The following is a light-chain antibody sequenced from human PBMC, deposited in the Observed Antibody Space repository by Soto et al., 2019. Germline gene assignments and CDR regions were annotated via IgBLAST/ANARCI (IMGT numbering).Light chain of an antibody. CDR3: FSYAVSRTFV. Sequence: QSVLTQPASVSGSPGQSITISCTGTSSDVGSYDLVSWYQQYPGKAPRLMIYEGTKRPSGVSNRFSGSKSGNTASLIISGLQAEDEADYYCFSYAVSRTFVFGGGTQLTVL. J-gene: IGLJ2*01. CDR2: EGT. V-gene: IGLV2-23*03. CDR1: SSDVGSYDL.